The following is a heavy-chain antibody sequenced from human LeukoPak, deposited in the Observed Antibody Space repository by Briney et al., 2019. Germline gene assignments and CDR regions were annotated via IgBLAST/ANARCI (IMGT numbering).Heavy chain of an antibody. CDR3: ARVTIFGEHYYYYGMDV. J-gene: IGHJ6*02. CDR1: GYTFTGYY. V-gene: IGHV1-46*01. CDR2: INPSGGST. Sequence: ASVKVSCKASGYTFTGYYMHWVRQAPGQGLEWMGIINPSGGSTSYAQKFQGRVTMTRDTSTSTVYMELSSLRSEDTAVYYCARVTIFGEHYYYYGMDVWGQGTTVTVSS. D-gene: IGHD3-3*01.